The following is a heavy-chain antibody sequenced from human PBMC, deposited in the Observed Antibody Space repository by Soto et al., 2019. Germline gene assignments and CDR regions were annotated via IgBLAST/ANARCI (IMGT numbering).Heavy chain of an antibody. V-gene: IGHV4-31*03. CDR2: IYYSGST. D-gene: IGHD2-8*02. CDR3: ARDKITGLVDY. J-gene: IGHJ4*02. CDR1: GGSISSGGYY. Sequence: SETLSLTCTVSGGSISSGGYYWSWIRQHPGKGLEWIGYIYYSGSTYYNPSLKSRVTISVDTSKNQFSLKLSSVTAADTAVYYCARDKITGLVDYCGQGTLVTVSS.